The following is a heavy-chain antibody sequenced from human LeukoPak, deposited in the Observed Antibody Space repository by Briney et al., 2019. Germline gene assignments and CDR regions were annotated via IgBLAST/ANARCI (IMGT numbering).Heavy chain of an antibody. V-gene: IGHV3-49*03. Sequence: GGSLRLSCTTSGFTFGDYAMSWFRQAPGKGLEWVGFIRSKTYGGTIEYAASVKGRFTISRDDSRSIGYLQMHSLKIDDTAVYYCTRGFGPDYWGQETLVTVSS. CDR3: TRGFGPDY. CDR2: IRSKTYGGTI. D-gene: IGHD3-16*01. J-gene: IGHJ4*02. CDR1: GFTFGDYA.